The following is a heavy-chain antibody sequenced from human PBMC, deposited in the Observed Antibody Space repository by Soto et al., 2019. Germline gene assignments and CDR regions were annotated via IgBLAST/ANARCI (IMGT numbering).Heavy chain of an antibody. V-gene: IGHV3-33*01. CDR3: ARDHNLSDIVVVPAAGPGYYYYGMDV. CDR2: IWYDGSNK. D-gene: IGHD2-2*01. CDR1: GFTFSSYG. J-gene: IGHJ6*02. Sequence: QVQLVESGGGVVQPGRSLRLSCAASGFTFSSYGMHWVRQAPGKGLEWVAAIWYDGSNKYYADSVKGRFTISRDNSKNTRYLQMNSLRDEDTAVYYCARDHNLSDIVVVPAAGPGYYYYGMDVWGQGTTVTVSS.